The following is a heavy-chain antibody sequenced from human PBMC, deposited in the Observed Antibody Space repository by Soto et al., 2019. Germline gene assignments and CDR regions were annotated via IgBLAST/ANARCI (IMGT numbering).Heavy chain of an antibody. CDR2: IYYNGTT. Sequence: PSETLSLTWTVIGGSIRSPNFSWSWIRQHPGKGPEWIGNIYYNGTTTYSPSLESRLTISLDPSKNQFSLTLKSVTAADTAVYYCARVDYGGTNMDYWGQGTLGTVSS. D-gene: IGHD4-17*01. V-gene: IGHV4-31*02. CDR3: ARVDYGGTNMDY. J-gene: IGHJ4*02. CDR1: GGSIRSPNFS.